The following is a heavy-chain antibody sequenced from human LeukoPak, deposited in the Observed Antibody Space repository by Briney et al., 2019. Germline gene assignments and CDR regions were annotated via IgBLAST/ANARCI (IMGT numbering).Heavy chain of an antibody. V-gene: IGHV3-48*04. CDR1: GFTFSSYS. D-gene: IGHD2-2*02. Sequence: GGSLRLSCAASGFTFSSYSMNWVRQAPGKGLEWVSYLSSSSSTIYYADSVKGRFTISRDNAKNSLYLQMNSLRAEDTAVYYCARDFYCSSTSCYTGVYFDYWGQGTLVTVSS. J-gene: IGHJ4*02. CDR3: ARDFYCSSTSCYTGVYFDY. CDR2: LSSSSSTI.